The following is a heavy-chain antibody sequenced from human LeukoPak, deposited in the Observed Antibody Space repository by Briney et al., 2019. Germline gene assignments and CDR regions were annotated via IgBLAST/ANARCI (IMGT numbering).Heavy chain of an antibody. Sequence: ASEKVSCKASGGTFSSYAISWVRQAPGQGLEWMGGIIPIFGTANYAQKFQGRVTITADESTSTAYMELSSLRSEDTAVYYCARGWLQFFDYWGQGTLVTVSS. J-gene: IGHJ4*02. CDR3: ARGWLQFFDY. CDR1: GGTFSSYA. D-gene: IGHD5-24*01. V-gene: IGHV1-69*13. CDR2: IIPIFGTA.